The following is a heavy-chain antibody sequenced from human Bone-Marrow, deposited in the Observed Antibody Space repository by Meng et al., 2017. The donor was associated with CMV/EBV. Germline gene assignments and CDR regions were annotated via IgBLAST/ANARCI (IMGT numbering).Heavy chain of an antibody. Sequence: GESLKISCAASGFTFSSYWMHWVRQAPGKGLVWVSRINSDGSSTSYADSVKGRFTISRDNAKNTLYLQMNSLRAEDTAVYYCARDLGGSRPLGAFDIWGQGTRVTV. J-gene: IGHJ3*02. CDR1: GFTFSSYW. D-gene: IGHD2-15*01. CDR2: INSDGSST. V-gene: IGHV3-74*01. CDR3: ARDLGGSRPLGAFDI.